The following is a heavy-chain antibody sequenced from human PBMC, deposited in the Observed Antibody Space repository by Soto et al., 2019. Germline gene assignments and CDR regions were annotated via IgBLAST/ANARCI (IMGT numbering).Heavy chain of an antibody. CDR2: ISYDGSNK. V-gene: IGHV3-30*18. D-gene: IGHD3-9*01. CDR3: AKSMQYYDILTGYHHFGYFDY. Sequence: QVQLVESGGGVVQPGRSLRLSCAASGFTFSSYGMHWVRQAPGKGLEWVAVISYDGSNKYYADSVKGRFTISRDNSKNTLYLQMNSLRAEDTAVYYCAKSMQYYDILTGYHHFGYFDYWGQGTLVTVSS. J-gene: IGHJ4*02. CDR1: GFTFSSYG.